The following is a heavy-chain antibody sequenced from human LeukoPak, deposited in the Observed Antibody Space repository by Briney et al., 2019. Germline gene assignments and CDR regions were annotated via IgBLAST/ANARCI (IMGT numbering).Heavy chain of an antibody. CDR3: ARRLSSTDGYSYVLDSFDP. CDR2: IYPGDSDT. J-gene: IGHJ5*02. V-gene: IGHV5-51*01. D-gene: IGHD5-24*01. Sequence: AESLQIFSRSSRYSFTSNGICCVRQMPGKGLEWMGIIYPGDSDTRYSPSFQGQVTISADKSISTAYLQWSSLKASDTAMYYCARRLSSTDGYSYVLDSFDPWGQGTLVTVSS. CDR1: RYSFTSNG.